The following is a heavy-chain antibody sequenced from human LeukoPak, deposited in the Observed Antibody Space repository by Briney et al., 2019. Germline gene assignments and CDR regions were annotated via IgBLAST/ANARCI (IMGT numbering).Heavy chain of an antibody. CDR2: ISAYNGNT. J-gene: IGHJ5*02. CDR3: ARDGLGSVTNQNWFDP. V-gene: IGHV1-18*01. D-gene: IGHD4-11*01. Sequence: ASVKVSCKASGYTFTSYGISWVRQAPGQGLEWMGWISAYNGNTNYAQKLQGRVTMTTDTSTSTAYMELRSLRSDDTAVYYCARDGLGSVTNQNWFDPWGQGTLVTVPS. CDR1: GYTFTSYG.